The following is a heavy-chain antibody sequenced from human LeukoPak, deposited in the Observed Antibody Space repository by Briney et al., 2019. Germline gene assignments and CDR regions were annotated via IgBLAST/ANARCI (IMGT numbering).Heavy chain of an antibody. CDR1: GFTFSSYG. CDR3: ATAPSGSGTFLDY. V-gene: IGHV3-33*01. Sequence: QTGGSLRLSCAASGFTFSSYGMHWVRQAPGKGLKWVAVIWYGGSDKYYADSVKGRFTISRDNSKNTLYLQMNSLRAEDTAVYYCATAPSGSGTFLDYWGQGTLVTVSS. J-gene: IGHJ4*02. D-gene: IGHD3-10*01. CDR2: IWYGGSDK.